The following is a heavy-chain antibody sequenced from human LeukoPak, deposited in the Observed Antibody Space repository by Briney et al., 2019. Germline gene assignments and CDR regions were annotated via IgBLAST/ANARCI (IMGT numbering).Heavy chain of an antibody. CDR2: ISGSGGST. CDR1: GFSLSNYI. V-gene: IGHV3-23*01. J-gene: IGHJ4*02. D-gene: IGHD3-22*01. Sequence: PGESLRLSCVASGFSLSNYIMSWVRQAPGKGLEWVSAISGSGGSTYYADSVKGRFTISRDNSKNTLYLQMNSLRAEDTAVYYCAKDFVSSYYYDSSGKFDYWGQGTLVTVSS. CDR3: AKDFVSSYYYDSSGKFDY.